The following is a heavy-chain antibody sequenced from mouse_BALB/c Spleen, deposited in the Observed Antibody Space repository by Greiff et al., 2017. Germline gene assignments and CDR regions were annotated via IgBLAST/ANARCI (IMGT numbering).Heavy chain of an antibody. CDR2: IDPETGGT. CDR1: GYTFTDYE. V-gene: IGHV1-15*01. D-gene: IGHD1-1*01. CDR3: TRNYYYGSSYNY. Sequence: QVHVKQSGAELVRPGASVTLSCKASGYTFTDYEMHWVKQTPVHGLEWIGAIDPETGGTAYNQKFKGKATLTADKSSSTAYMELRSLTSEDSAVYYCTRNYYYGSSYNYWGQGTTLTVSS. J-gene: IGHJ2*01.